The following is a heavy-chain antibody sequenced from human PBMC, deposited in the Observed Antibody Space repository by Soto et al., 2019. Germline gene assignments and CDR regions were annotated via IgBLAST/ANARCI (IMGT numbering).Heavy chain of an antibody. CDR1: GFPFSRYP. CDR2: ISSSSRTI. J-gene: IGHJ5*02. D-gene: IGHD1-1*01. V-gene: IGHV3-48*02. CDR3: AREWNPLNWFDP. Sequence: EVQLVESGGGLVQPGGSLRLSCAASGFPFSRYPMNWVRRAPGKGLEWVSYISSSSRTIYYADSVKGQFTISRANAKNSLYLQMNSRRDEDTAVYYCAREWNPLNWFDPWGQGTLVTVSS.